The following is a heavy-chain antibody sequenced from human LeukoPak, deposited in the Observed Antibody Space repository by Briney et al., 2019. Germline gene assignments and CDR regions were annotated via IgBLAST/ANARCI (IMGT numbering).Heavy chain of an antibody. J-gene: IGHJ4*02. CDR3: ARGDGYLDY. D-gene: IGHD5-18*01. CDR1: GFTFSNYN. V-gene: IGHV3-33*01. Sequence: GGSLRLSCAASGFTFSNYNMHWVRQAPGKGLEWVALMWYDGSNRYYADSVKGRLIISRDNPKKTLYLQMNSLRAEDTAVYYCARGDGYLDYWGQGTLVTVSS. CDR2: MWYDGSNR.